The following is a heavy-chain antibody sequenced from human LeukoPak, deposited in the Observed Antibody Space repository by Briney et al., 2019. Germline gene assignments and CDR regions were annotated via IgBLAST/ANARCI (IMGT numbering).Heavy chain of an antibody. V-gene: IGHV4-59*11. CDR2: IYYSGST. CDR1: GGSISSHY. J-gene: IGHJ4*02. CDR3: ARVPPSDY. Sequence: SETLSLTCTVSGGSISSHYWSWIRQPPGKGLEWIGSIYYSGSTNYNPSLKSRVTISVDTSKNQFSLKLSSVTAADTAVYYCARVPPSDYWGQGTLVTVSS.